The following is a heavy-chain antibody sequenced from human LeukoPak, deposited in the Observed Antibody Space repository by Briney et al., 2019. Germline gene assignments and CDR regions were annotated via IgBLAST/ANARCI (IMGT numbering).Heavy chain of an antibody. CDR2: INHSGST. J-gene: IGHJ1*01. CDR3: ARGRCSGGSCYLVRGGKYFQH. V-gene: IGHV4-34*01. CDR1: GGSFSGYY. D-gene: IGHD2-15*01. Sequence: PSETLSLTCAVYGGSFSGYYWSWIRQPPGKGLEWIGEINHSGSTNYNPSLKSRVTISVDTSKNQFSLKLSSVTAADTAVYYCARGRCSGGSCYLVRGGKYFQHWGQGTLVTVSS.